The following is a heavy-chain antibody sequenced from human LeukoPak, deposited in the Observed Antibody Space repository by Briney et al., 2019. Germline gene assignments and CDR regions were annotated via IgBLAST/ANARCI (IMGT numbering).Heavy chain of an antibody. Sequence: PGGSLRLSCAASGFAFSDYYMSWIRQAPGKGLEWVSYISSSGSTIYYAGSVKGRFTISRDNAQNSLYLQMNSLRAEDTAVYYCARVAVVPAATYYFDYWGQGTLVTVSS. V-gene: IGHV3-11*01. J-gene: IGHJ4*02. CDR1: GFAFSDYY. CDR2: ISSSGSTI. D-gene: IGHD2-2*01. CDR3: ARVAVVPAATYYFDY.